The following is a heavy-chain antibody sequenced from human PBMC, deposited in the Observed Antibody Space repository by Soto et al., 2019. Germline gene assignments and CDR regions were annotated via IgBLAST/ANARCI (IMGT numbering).Heavy chain of an antibody. CDR1: NGSVSSGTYS. Sequence: PSETLSLTCTVSNGSVSSGTYSWSWVRQPPGEGLEWIGYIYYSGTTYYTPSLKSRLTMSVDRANDHFSLNLTSVTAADTAVYFCARGHYYYGMDVWGQGITVTVSS. CDR3: ARGHYYYGMDV. CDR2: IYYSGTT. V-gene: IGHV4-30-2*01. J-gene: IGHJ6*02.